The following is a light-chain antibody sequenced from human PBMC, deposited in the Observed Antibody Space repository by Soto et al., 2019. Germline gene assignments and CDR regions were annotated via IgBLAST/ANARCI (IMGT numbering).Light chain of an antibody. CDR1: QSVSSSY. CDR2: GAS. J-gene: IGKJ3*01. CDR3: NQYGSSPGT. V-gene: IGKV3-20*01. Sequence: EIVLTQSPGTLSLSPGERATLSCRASQSVSSSYLAWYQQKPGQTPRLLIYGASTRATGIPDSFSGSGSGTDFTFIITGLEPEDFAVYYCNQYGSSPGTFGPGTKVVIK.